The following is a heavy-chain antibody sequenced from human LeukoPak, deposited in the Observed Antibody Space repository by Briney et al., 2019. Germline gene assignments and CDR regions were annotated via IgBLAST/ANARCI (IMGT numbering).Heavy chain of an antibody. CDR3: ARVGVTDYYFDY. J-gene: IGHJ4*02. CDR1: GGSISSSSYY. CDR2: IYYSGST. Sequence: SETLSLTCTVSGGSISSSSYYWGWIRQPPGKGLEWLGTIYYSGSTYCNPSLKSRVTISVDTSKNQFSLKLSSVTAADTAVYYCARVGVTDYYFDYWGQGTLVTVSS. D-gene: IGHD1-26*01. V-gene: IGHV4-39*07.